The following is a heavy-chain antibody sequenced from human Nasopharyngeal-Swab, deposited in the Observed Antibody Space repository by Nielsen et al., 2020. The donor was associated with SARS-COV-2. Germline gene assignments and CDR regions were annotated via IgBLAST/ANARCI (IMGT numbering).Heavy chain of an antibody. D-gene: IGHD3-22*01. CDR3: AKIRITMIVVVPNDY. J-gene: IGHJ4*02. V-gene: IGHV3-23*01. Sequence: GESLKISCVVSGFTFSNYEMNWVRQAPGKGLEWVSAISGSGGSTYYADSVKGRFTISRDNSKNTLYLQMNSLRAEDTAVYYCAKIRITMIVVVPNDYWGQGTLVTVSS. CDR1: GFTFSNYE. CDR2: ISGSGGST.